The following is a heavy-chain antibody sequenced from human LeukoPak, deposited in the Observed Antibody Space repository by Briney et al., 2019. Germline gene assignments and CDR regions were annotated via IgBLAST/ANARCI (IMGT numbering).Heavy chain of an antibody. D-gene: IGHD2-15*01. CDR1: GFTFSSYW. CDR2: INSDGSST. CDR3: ARVALGSGPNHIDI. J-gene: IGHJ3*02. Sequence: GGSLRLSCAASGFTFSSYWMHWGRQGPGKGLVWVSRINSDGSSTIYADSVKGRFTISRDNAKNTLYLQMNSLRGEDTAVYYCARVALGSGPNHIDIWGQGTMITVSS. V-gene: IGHV3-74*01.